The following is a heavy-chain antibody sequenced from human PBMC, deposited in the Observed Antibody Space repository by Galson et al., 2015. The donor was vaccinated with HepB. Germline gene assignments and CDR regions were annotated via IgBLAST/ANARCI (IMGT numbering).Heavy chain of an antibody. Sequence: SVKVSCKASGGTFSSYAISWVRQAPGQGLEWMGRIIPILGIANYAQKFQGRVTITADKSTSTAYMELSSLRSEDTAVYYCARAPGSPSSGWYYYYYGMDVWGQGTTVTVSS. CDR3: ARAPGSPSSGWYYYYYGMDV. D-gene: IGHD6-19*01. V-gene: IGHV1-69*04. CDR1: GGTFSSYA. J-gene: IGHJ6*02. CDR2: IIPILGIA.